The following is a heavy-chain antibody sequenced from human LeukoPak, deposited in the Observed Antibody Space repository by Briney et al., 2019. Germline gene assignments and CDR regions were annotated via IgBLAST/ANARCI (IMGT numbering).Heavy chain of an antibody. V-gene: IGHV4-34*01. CDR1: GGSFSGYY. CDR2: IYHSGST. D-gene: IGHD2-21*02. J-gene: IGHJ4*02. Sequence: PSETLSLTCAVYGGSFSGYYWSWIRQPPGKGLEWIGSIYHSGSTYYNPSLKSRVTISVDTSKNQFSLKLSSVTAADTAVYYCARGVTFDYWGQGTLVTVSS. CDR3: ARGVTFDY.